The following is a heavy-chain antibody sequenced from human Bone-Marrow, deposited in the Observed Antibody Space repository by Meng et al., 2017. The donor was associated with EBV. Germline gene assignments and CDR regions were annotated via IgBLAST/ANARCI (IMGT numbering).Heavy chain of an antibody. CDR1: GYIFNTYG. D-gene: IGHD3-10*01. CDR2: ISTYNGNT. Sequence: QVQLVQSGAEVEKPGASVKVSCKTSGYIFNTYGVTWVRQAPGQGLEWMGWISTYNGNTNYAQKFQGRVTMTTDPSTSTVYLELRSLRSDDTAVYYCARGGSSFDYWGQGTLVTVSS. V-gene: IGHV1-18*01. CDR3: ARGGSSFDY. J-gene: IGHJ4*02.